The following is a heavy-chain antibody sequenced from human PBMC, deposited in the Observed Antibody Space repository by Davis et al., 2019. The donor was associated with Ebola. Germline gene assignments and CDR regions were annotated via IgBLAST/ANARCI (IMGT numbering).Heavy chain of an antibody. J-gene: IGHJ6*02. CDR3: YTERSHGPFYNYGMDL. CDR2: IKSKPDGGTT. Sequence: GESLKISCVASGFTFSKAWVSWVRQAPGKGLEWVGRIKSKPDGGTTDYAAPVKGRFTISRDDSKTTLYLQMNSLKTEDTAVYYCYTERSHGPFYNYGMDLWGLGTTVAVSS. V-gene: IGHV3-15*01. D-gene: IGHD6-13*01. CDR1: GFTFSKAW.